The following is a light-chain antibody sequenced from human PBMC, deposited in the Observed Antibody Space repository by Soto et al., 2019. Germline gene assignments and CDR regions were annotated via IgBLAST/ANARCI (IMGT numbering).Light chain of an antibody. CDR1: QSINNW. Sequence: MTRSPSTRSGSVGDGVTVTCRASQSINNWLAWYQQKPGQAPRLLIYYASTRATGIPARFSGSGSGTDFTLTISTLQSEDFGVYYCQQYNTWPRTFGQGTKVDIK. CDR2: YAS. V-gene: IGKV3-15*01. J-gene: IGKJ1*01. CDR3: QQYNTWPRT.